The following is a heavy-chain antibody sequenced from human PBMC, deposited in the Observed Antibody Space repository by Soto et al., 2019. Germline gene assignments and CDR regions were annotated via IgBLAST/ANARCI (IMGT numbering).Heavy chain of an antibody. CDR1: GYTFTGYY. CDR3: ARGAPMVATFYYYYYGMDF. CDR2: INPNSGGT. V-gene: IGHV1-2*04. D-gene: IGHD5-12*01. J-gene: IGHJ6*02. Sequence: ASVKVSCKASGYTFTGYYMHWVRQAPGQGLEWMGWINPNSGGTNYAQKFQGWVTMTRDTSISTAYMELSRLRSDDTAVYYCARGAPMVATFYYYYYGMDFWGQGTTVTVSS.